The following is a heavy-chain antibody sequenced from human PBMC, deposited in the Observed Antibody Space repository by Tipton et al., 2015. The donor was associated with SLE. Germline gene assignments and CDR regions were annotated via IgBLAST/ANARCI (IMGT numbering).Heavy chain of an antibody. Sequence: TLSLTCTVSGGFIGAHYCTWIRQPPGKGLEWIGYIYYSVSTNYNPSLRSRVTISVDTSKNQFSLKVSSVTAADTAVYYCARAPGTYNNIDWFDSWGQGTLVTVSS. V-gene: IGHV4-59*11. J-gene: IGHJ5*01. CDR1: GGFIGAHY. D-gene: IGHD3-10*01. CDR2: IYYSVST. CDR3: ARAPGTYNNIDWFDS.